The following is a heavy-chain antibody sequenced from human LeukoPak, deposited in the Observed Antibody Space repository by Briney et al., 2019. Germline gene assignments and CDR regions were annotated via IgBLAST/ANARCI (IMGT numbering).Heavy chain of an antibody. J-gene: IGHJ4*02. CDR2: INHSGST. CDR1: GGSFSGYY. V-gene: IGHV4-34*01. D-gene: IGHD6-13*01. CDR3: ARGSLSSSWPPFDY. Sequence: SETLSLTCAVYGGSFSGYYWSWIRQRPGKGLEWIGEINHSGSTNYNPSLKSRVTISVETSKNQFSLKLSSVTAADTAVYYCARGSLSSSWPPFDYWGQGTLVTVSS.